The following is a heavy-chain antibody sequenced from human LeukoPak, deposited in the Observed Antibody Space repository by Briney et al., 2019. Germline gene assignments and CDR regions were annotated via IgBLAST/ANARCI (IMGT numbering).Heavy chain of an antibody. CDR3: TRGMLRQPPDY. D-gene: IGHD3-10*02. Sequence: GGSLRLSCAASGFTFSGHWMHWVRQAPGKGLVWVSRINSDGSSTTYADSVKGRFTISRDNAKNTLYLQMNSLRVEDTAIYYCTRGMLRQPPDYWGQGMLVTVSS. V-gene: IGHV3-74*01. CDR1: GFTFSGHW. CDR2: INSDGSST. J-gene: IGHJ4*02.